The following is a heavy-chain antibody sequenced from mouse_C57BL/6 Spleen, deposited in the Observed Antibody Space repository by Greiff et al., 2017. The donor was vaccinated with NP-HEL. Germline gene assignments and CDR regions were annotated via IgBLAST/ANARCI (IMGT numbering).Heavy chain of an antibody. CDR1: GYTFTTYP. J-gene: IGHJ1*03. V-gene: IGHV1-47*01. Sequence: VKLQQSGAELVKPGASVKMSCKASGYTFTTYPIEWMKQNHGKSLEWIGNFHPYNDDTKYNEKFKGKATLTVEKSSSTVYLELSRLTSDDSAVYYCARGYYGSSYSYWYFDVWGTGTTVTVSS. CDR2: FHPYNDDT. D-gene: IGHD1-1*01. CDR3: ARGYYGSSYSYWYFDV.